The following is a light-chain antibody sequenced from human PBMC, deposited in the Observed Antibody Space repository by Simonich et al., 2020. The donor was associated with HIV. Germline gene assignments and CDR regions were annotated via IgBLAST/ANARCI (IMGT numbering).Light chain of an antibody. CDR3: QQYDNWPLT. Sequence: RATRPGMAIPGCSSSLAGDQQKPGPAPRFLIYGASTRATGIPARFSGSGSGTEFTLTISSMQSEDFAVYYCQQYDNWPLTFGPGTKVDIK. CDR1: PGCSSS. V-gene: IGKV3-15*01. J-gene: IGKJ3*01. CDR2: GAS.